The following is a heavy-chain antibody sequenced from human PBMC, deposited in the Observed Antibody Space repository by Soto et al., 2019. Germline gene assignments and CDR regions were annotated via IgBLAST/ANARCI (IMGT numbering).Heavy chain of an antibody. Sequence: QVQMVQSGAEVKKPGSSARVSCKVSGGTFSRHSISWVRQAPGQGLEWMGGIIPIFDATQYAQKFQGRLTITADESTTTVHMDLRGLRPEDMAIYYCARDLTSVRGSWGQGTLVTVS. CDR1: GGTFSRHS. D-gene: IGHD3-10*01. V-gene: IGHV1-69*01. CDR2: IIPIFDAT. CDR3: ARDLTSVRGS. J-gene: IGHJ4*02.